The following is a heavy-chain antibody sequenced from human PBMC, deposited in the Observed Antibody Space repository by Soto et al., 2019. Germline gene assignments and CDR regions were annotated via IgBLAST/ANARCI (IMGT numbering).Heavy chain of an antibody. Sequence: QVQLVQSGAEVKKPGASVKVSCKASGYTFTSYGISWVRQAPGQGLEWMGWISAYNGNTNYAQKLQGRVTMTTDTXTXTGYMELRSLRSDDTAVYYCARDWPVADTSAEYFQHWGQGTLVTVSS. V-gene: IGHV1-18*01. CDR1: GYTFTSYG. CDR2: ISAYNGNT. D-gene: IGHD6-19*01. J-gene: IGHJ1*01. CDR3: ARDWPVADTSAEYFQH.